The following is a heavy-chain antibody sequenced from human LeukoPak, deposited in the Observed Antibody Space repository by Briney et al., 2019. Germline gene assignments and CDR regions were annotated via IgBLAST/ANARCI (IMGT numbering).Heavy chain of an antibody. CDR3: ARDPSYRGVRGVMILFDY. CDR1: GYTFTIYG. J-gene: IGHJ4*02. D-gene: IGHD3-10*01. V-gene: IGHV1-18*01. CDR2: ISTYNGNT. Sequence: GASVKVSCKASGYTFTIYGISWVRQAPGQGLEWMGWISTYNGNTNYAQKVQGRVTMTTDTSTSTAYMELRSLRSDDTAVYYCARDPSYRGVRGVMILFDYWGQGTLVTVSS.